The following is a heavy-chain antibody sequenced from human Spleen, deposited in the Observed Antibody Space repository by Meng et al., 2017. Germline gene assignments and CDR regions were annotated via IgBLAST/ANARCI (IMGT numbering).Heavy chain of an antibody. Sequence: LLVDLGGGLVRLAGSLRFSCVTSGFTFSTYAMGWVRQAPGKGLEGVSDISGSGTLTNYADSVKGRFTISRDSSKNTLYVQMNSLRADDTAVYYCARLVSSGWYYWGQGTLVTVSS. CDR3: ARLVSSGWYY. J-gene: IGHJ4*02. CDR2: ISGSGTLT. CDR1: GFTFSTYA. D-gene: IGHD6-19*01. V-gene: IGHV3-23*04.